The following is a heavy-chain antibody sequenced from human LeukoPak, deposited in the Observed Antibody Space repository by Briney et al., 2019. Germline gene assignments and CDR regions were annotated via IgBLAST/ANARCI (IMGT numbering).Heavy chain of an antibody. Sequence: PGGSLRLSCAASGFTFSDSYMTWVRQAPGKGVEWVAYISGSGHDINYSDSVKGRFTISRDNAKNSLYLQMNSLRAEDTAVYYCAAKAKDYWGQGTLVTVSS. D-gene: IGHD4/OR15-4a*01. CDR1: GFTFSDSY. CDR2: ISGSGHDI. CDR3: AAKAKDY. J-gene: IGHJ4*02. V-gene: IGHV3-11*04.